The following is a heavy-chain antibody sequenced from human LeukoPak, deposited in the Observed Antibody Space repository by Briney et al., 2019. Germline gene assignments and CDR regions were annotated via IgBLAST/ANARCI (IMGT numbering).Heavy chain of an antibody. CDR1: GFTFRDYG. D-gene: IGHD5-18*01. J-gene: IGHJ4*01. V-gene: IGHV3-33*01. CDR3: ARERGERESYTAPGD. CDR2: IWYGGNVQ. Sequence: GGSLRLSCEASGFTFRDYGMHWVRQAPGKGLEWVGVIWYGGNVQYYADSVKGRFTISRDNSKNALHLEMKALRAEATAIYNCARERGERESYTAPGDWGDGTLVTASS.